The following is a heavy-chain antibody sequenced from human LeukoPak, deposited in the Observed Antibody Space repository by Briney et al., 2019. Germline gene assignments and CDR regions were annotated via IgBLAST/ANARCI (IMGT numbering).Heavy chain of an antibody. Sequence: AGGSLRLSCAASGFSFSSYEMNWVRQAPGKGLEWVSYISSTGNTIYYADSVKGRFTISRDNAKNSLYLQMNSLRAEDTAVYYCARGRAFDYWGQGTLVTVSS. J-gene: IGHJ4*02. CDR3: ARGRAFDY. CDR1: GFSFSSYE. CDR2: ISSTGNTI. V-gene: IGHV3-48*03.